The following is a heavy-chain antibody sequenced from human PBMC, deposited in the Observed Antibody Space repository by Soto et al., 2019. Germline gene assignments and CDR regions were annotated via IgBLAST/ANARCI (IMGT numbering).Heavy chain of an antibody. D-gene: IGHD4-17*01. CDR1: GGTFSRYT. CDR2: IIPILGIA. V-gene: IGHV1-69*02. CDR3: ATKGRYGDYVEAFDI. Sequence: SVKVSCKASGGTFSRYTISWVRQAPGQGLEWMGRIIPILGIANYAQKFQGRVTITADKSTSTAYMELSSLRSEDTAVYYCATKGRYGDYVEAFDIWGQGTMVTVSS. J-gene: IGHJ3*02.